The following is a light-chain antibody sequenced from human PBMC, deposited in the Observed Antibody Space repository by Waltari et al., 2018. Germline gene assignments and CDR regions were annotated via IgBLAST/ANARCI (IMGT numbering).Light chain of an antibody. CDR3: TSYTSTNTVI. CDR2: DVS. J-gene: IGLJ2*01. CDR1: SSDIGGYNY. V-gene: IGLV2-14*03. Sequence: QSVLTQPASVSGSPGQSITISCTGPSSDIGGYNYFSWYQQHPGKAPKLMIYDVSRWPSGVSHRFSGSKSGNTASLTISGLQAEDEAHYYCTSYTSTNTVIFGGGTKVTVL.